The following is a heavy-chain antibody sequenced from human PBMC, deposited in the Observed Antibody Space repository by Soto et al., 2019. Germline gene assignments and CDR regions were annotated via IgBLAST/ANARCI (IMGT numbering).Heavy chain of an antibody. D-gene: IGHD3-10*01. CDR2: INHSGST. V-gene: IGHV4-34*01. Sequence: TSETLSLTCAVYGGSFSGYYWSWIRQPPGKGLEWIGEINHSGSTNYNPSLKSRVTISVDTSKNQFSLKLSSVTAADTAVYYCARAGVLWLGGGMDVWGQGTTVTVSS. CDR1: GGSFSGYY. CDR3: ARAGVLWLGGGMDV. J-gene: IGHJ6*02.